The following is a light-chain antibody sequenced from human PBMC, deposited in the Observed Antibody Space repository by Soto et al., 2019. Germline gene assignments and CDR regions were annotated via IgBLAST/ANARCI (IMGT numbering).Light chain of an antibody. CDR1: SSDVGGYNY. CDR3: SSYTSSSTPV. CDR2: DVS. V-gene: IGLV2-14*01. J-gene: IGLJ2*01. Sequence: QSALTQPVSVSGSPGQSITISCTGTSSDVGGYNYVSWYQQHPGKAPKLMIYDVSNRPSGVSNRFSGSKSGNTASLTISGLQAEGEADYYCSSYTSSSTPVFGGGTKLTVL.